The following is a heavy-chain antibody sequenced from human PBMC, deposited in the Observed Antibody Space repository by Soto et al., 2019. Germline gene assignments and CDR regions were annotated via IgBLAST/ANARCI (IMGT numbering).Heavy chain of an antibody. Sequence: QVQLQESGPGLVKPSETLSLTCTVSGGSISSYYWSWIRQPPGKGLEWIGYIYYSGSTNYNPSLKSRVTISVDTSKNQFSLKLSSVTAADTAVYYCARDHEYYDSSGYYYRGAFDIWGQGTMVTVSS. CDR3: ARDHEYYDSSGYYYRGAFDI. CDR2: IYYSGST. CDR1: GGSISSYY. V-gene: IGHV4-59*01. D-gene: IGHD3-22*01. J-gene: IGHJ3*02.